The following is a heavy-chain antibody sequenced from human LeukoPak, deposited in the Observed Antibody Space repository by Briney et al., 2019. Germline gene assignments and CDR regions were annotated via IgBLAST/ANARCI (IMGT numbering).Heavy chain of an antibody. CDR2: FDPEDGET. CDR1: GYLTNALS. CDR3: TTDLDY. V-gene: IGHV1-24*01. Sequence: GPVKVSCKASGYLTNALSIHRVRRAPGKGLEWMGGFDPEDGETIYAQKFRGRLTMTETTSTDTACMELSSLRSDVTAVYYCTTDLDYWGQGSLVTVSS. J-gene: IGHJ4*02.